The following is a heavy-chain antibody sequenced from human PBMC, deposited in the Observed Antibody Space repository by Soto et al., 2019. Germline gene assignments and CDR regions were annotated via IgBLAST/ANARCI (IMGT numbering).Heavy chain of an antibody. CDR2: ISSSSSYI. D-gene: IGHD3-9*01. CDR1: GFTFSSYS. V-gene: IGHV3-21*01. J-gene: IGHJ6*02. Sequence: GGSLRLSCAASGFTFSSYSMNWVRQAPGKXLEWVSSISSSSSYIYYADSVKGRFTISRDNAKNSLYLQMNSLRAEDTAVYYCARDYILTGYLPPYYYYGMDVWGQGTTVTVSS. CDR3: ARDYILTGYLPPYYYYGMDV.